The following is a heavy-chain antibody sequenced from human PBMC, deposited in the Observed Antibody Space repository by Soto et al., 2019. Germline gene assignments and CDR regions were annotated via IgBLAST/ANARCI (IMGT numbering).Heavy chain of an antibody. CDR2: ISYDGSNK. CDR3: ARDRGDSYAKFNWFDP. CDR1: GFTFSSYA. D-gene: IGHD5-18*01. J-gene: IGHJ5*02. V-gene: IGHV3-30-3*01. Sequence: GGSLRLSCAASGFTFSSYAMHWVRQAPGKGLEWVAVISYDGSNKYYADSVKGRFTISRDNSKNTLYLQMNSLRAEDTAVYYCARDRGDSYAKFNWFDPWGQGTLVTVSS.